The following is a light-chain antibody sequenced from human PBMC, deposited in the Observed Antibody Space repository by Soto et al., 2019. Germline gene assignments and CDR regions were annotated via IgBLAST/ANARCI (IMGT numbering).Light chain of an antibody. V-gene: IGKV3-20*01. J-gene: IGKJ2*01. CDR3: QQFVNSPYI. Sequence: EIVLTQSPGTLSLSPGERATLFCRASQSAANNYIAWYQQKPGQAPSLLIYGTSKRATGIPDRFNGSGSGTDFTLHITSVAPEDFAVYYCQQFVNSPYIFGQGTKLEI. CDR1: QSAANNY. CDR2: GTS.